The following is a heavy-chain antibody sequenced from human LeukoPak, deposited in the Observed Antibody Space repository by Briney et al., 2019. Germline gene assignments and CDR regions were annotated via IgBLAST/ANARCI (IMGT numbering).Heavy chain of an antibody. J-gene: IGHJ4*02. CDR3: ARGEYSSSWDHYYFDY. V-gene: IGHV1-2*06. D-gene: IGHD6-13*01. CDR2: INPNSGGT. CDR1: GYTFTGYY. Sequence: ASVKVSCKASGYTFTGYYMHWVRQAPGQGLEWMGRINPNSGGTNYAQTFQGRVTMTRDTSVATAYLEVSSLRSDDTAVYYCARGEYSSSWDHYYFDYWGQGTLVTVSS.